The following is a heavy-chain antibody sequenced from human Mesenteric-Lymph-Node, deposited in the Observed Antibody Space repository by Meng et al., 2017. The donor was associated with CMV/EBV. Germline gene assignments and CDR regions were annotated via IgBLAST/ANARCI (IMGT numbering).Heavy chain of an antibody. J-gene: IGHJ6*02. V-gene: IGHV3-48*04. CDR1: GFTFSSYS. CDR2: ISSSSSTI. Sequence: GESLKISCAASGFTFSSYSMNWVRQAPGKGLEWVSYISSSSSTIYYADSVKGRFTISRDNAKNTLYLQMNSLRVEDTAVYYCARGLNGMDVWGQGTTVTVSS. CDR3: ARGLNGMDV.